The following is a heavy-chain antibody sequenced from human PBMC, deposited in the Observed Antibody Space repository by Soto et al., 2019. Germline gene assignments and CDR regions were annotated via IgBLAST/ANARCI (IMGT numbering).Heavy chain of an antibody. V-gene: IGHV1-69*02. CDR1: GDTFSFYS. CDR2: VNPILSLS. Sequence: QVQLVQSGAEVKRPGSSVKVSCKASGDTFSFYSINWVRQAPGLGLEWMGRVNPILSLSNYAQRFQGRVTMAADKSTSTAYMVISILRSEDTAIYYCATSYGSGYRAFDYWCEGAQVIVSS. D-gene: IGHD3-10*01. CDR3: ATSYGSGYRAFDY. J-gene: IGHJ4*02.